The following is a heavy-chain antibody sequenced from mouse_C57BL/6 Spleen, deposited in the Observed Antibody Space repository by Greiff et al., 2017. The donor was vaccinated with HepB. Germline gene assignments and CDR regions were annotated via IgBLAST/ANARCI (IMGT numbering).Heavy chain of an antibody. J-gene: IGHJ4*01. CDR1: GYTFTSYW. V-gene: IGHV1-53*01. D-gene: IGHD1-1*01. Sequence: VQLQQPGTELVKPGASVKLSCKASGYTFTSYWMHWVKQRPGQGLEWIGNINPSNGGTNYNEKFKSKATLTVDKASSTAYMQLSSLTSEDSAVYYCARSYGSSYYAMDYWGQGTSVTVSS. CDR3: ARSYGSSYYAMDY. CDR2: INPSNGGT.